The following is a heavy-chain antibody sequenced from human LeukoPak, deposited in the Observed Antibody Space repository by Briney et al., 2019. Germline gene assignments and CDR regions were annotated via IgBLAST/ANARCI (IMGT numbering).Heavy chain of an antibody. D-gene: IGHD6-19*01. V-gene: IGHV3-7*01. CDR1: GFTSGTYW. Sequence: GGSLRLSCAASGFTSGTYWMSWVRQAPGEGLEWVANIKQDGSEKYYVDSVRGRFTISRDNAKNSLYLQMNSLRAEDTAVYYCARDRGSGGWYEFDYWGQGTLVTVSS. J-gene: IGHJ4*02. CDR2: IKQDGSEK. CDR3: ARDRGSGGWYEFDY.